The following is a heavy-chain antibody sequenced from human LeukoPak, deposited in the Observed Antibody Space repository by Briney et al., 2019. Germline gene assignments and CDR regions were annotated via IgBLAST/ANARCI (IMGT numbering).Heavy chain of an antibody. CDR3: ARAQLTPYNAFDV. D-gene: IGHD1-1*01. J-gene: IGHJ3*01. Sequence: GGSLRLSCAASGFTSSSFAMHWVRQAPGKGLEWLAVISFDGSNKYYADSVEGRFTFSRDNSENTLYLQMDSLRSDDTAVYYCARAQLTPYNAFDVWGQGTLVTVSS. CDR2: ISFDGSNK. CDR1: GFTSSSFA. V-gene: IGHV3-30*04.